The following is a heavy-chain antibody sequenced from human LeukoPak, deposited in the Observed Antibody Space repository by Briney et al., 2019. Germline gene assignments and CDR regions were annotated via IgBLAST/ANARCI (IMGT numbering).Heavy chain of an antibody. V-gene: IGHV3-13*04. CDR3: ARDSSGWGLAV. J-gene: IGHJ6*02. Sequence: PGGSLRLSCAAAGFSFNAYDMDWVRQATGRGLEWVSYIGRAGDTYYAGSVKGRFTISRDDAKNSLYLQLNSLGVGDTAVYYCARDSSGWGLAVWGQGTTVTVSS. CDR2: IGRAGDT. D-gene: IGHD6-19*01. CDR1: GFSFNAYD.